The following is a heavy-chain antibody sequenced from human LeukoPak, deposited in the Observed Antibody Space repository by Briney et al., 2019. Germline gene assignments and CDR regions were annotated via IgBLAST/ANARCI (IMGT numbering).Heavy chain of an antibody. Sequence: SVKVSCKASGYTFTSYGISWVRQAPGQGLEWMGGIIPIFGTANYAQKFQGRVTITADKSTSTAYMELSSLRSEDTAVYYCARTHHTAMVIEHSYYYYYMDVWGKGTTVTVSS. CDR3: ARTHHTAMVIEHSYYYYYMDV. J-gene: IGHJ6*03. V-gene: IGHV1-69*06. CDR2: IIPIFGTA. D-gene: IGHD5-18*01. CDR1: GYTFTSYG.